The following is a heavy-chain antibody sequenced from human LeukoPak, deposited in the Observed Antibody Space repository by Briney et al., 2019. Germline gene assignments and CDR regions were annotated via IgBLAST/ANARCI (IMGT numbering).Heavy chain of an antibody. D-gene: IGHD2-15*01. Sequence: SVKVSCKASGYTFTGYYMHWVRQAPGQGLEWMGGIIPIFGTANYAQKFQGRVTITADESTSTAYMELSSLRSEDTAVYYCARGGCSGGSCYRPDWFDPWGQGTLVTVSS. CDR2: IIPIFGTA. V-gene: IGHV1-69*13. CDR3: ARGGCSGGSCYRPDWFDP. CDR1: GYTFTGYY. J-gene: IGHJ5*02.